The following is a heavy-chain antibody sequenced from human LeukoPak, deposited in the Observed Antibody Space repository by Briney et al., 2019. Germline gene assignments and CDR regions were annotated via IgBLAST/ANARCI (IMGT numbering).Heavy chain of an antibody. CDR1: GGSISSGSYY. J-gene: IGHJ6*03. CDR2: IYTSGST. V-gene: IGHV4-61*02. Sequence: SETLSLTCTVSGGSISSGSYYWSWIRQPAGKGLEWIGRIYTSGSTNYNPSLKSRVTISVDTSKNQFSLKLSSVTAADTAVYYCARDGRGYSGYYYYMDVWGKGTTVTISS. CDR3: ARDGRGYSGYYYYMDV. D-gene: IGHD5-12*01.